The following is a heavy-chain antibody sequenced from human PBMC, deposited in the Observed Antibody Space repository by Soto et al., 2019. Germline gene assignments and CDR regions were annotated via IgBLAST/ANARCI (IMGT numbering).Heavy chain of an antibody. CDR2: IIPIFGTA. CDR3: AGDRGPSSGYYPYWFDP. CDR1: GGTFSSYA. V-gene: IGHV1-69*12. D-gene: IGHD3-22*01. J-gene: IGHJ5*02. Sequence: QVQLVPSGAEVKKPGSSVKVSCKASGGTFSSYAISWVRQAPGQGLEWMGEIIPIFGTANYAQKFQGRVTITADESTRTANMELSSLRSEDTAVYYCAGDRGPSSGYYPYWFDPWGQGTLVTVSS.